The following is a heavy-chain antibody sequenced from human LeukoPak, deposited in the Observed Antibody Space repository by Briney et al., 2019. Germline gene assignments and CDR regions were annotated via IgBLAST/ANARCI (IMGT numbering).Heavy chain of an antibody. Sequence: GGSLRLSCAASGFTFSSYCMHWVRQAPGKGLEWVAVISYDGSNKYYADSVKGRFTISRDNSKNTLYLQMNSLRAEDTAVYYCAKDYGYGDYADDAFDIWGQGTMVTVSS. CDR2: ISYDGSNK. CDR1: GFTFSSYC. J-gene: IGHJ3*02. CDR3: AKDYGYGDYADDAFDI. D-gene: IGHD4-17*01. V-gene: IGHV3-30*18.